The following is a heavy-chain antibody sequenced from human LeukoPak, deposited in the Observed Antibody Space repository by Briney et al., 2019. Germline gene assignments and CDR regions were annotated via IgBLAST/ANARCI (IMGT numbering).Heavy chain of an antibody. CDR3: AKEGYCYGFPDY. V-gene: IGHV3-30*18. CDR2: ISYDGSNK. Sequence: QPGGSLRLSCAASGFTFSSYGMHWVRQAPGKGLEWVAVISYDGSNKYYADSVKGRFTISRDNSKNTLYLQMNSLRAEDTAVYYCAKEGYCYGFPDYWGQGTLVTVSS. D-gene: IGHD5-18*01. J-gene: IGHJ4*02. CDR1: GFTFSSYG.